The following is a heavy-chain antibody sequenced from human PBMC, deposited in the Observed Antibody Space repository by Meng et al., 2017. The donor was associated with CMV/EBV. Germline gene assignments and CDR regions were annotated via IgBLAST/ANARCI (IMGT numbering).Heavy chain of an antibody. D-gene: IGHD3-3*01. J-gene: IGHJ4*02. V-gene: IGHV3-73*01. CDR1: GDALGGSA. Sequence: CGASGDALGGSAMHWVRQASGKGLEWVGRIRSKANSNATAYAAAVKGRFTISRDDSKNTAYLQMNSLKTEDTAVYYCTRQRSRVFDYWGQGTLVTVSS. CDR3: TRQRSRVFDY. CDR2: IRSKANSNAT.